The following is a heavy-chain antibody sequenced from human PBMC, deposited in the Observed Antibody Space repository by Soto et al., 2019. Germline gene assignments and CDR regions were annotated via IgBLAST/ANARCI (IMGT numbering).Heavy chain of an antibody. CDR1: GYSFTSYW. J-gene: IGHJ5*02. Sequence: GESLKISCKGSGYSFTSYWIGWVRQMPGKGLEWMGIIYPGDSDTRYSPSFQGQVTISAEKSISTAYLQWSSLKASDTAMYYCARQGRGSYYYDSSGYYNWFDPWGQGTLVTVSS. CDR2: IYPGDSDT. V-gene: IGHV5-51*01. D-gene: IGHD3-22*01. CDR3: ARQGRGSYYYDSSGYYNWFDP.